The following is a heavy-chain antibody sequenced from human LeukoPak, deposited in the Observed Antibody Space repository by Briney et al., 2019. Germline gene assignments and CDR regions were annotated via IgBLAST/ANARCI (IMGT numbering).Heavy chain of an antibody. J-gene: IGHJ5*02. CDR1: GFIFRTYT. CDR3: ARDLAGGRFDL. Sequence: GGSLRLSCTAYGFIFRTYTMNWVRQPPGKGLEWVSYISSSSGNIYYADSMKGRFTISRDNTKNLLYLQMNSLRAEDTAVYYCARDLAGGRFDLWGQGTLVTVSS. V-gene: IGHV3-21*05. CDR2: ISSSSGNI. D-gene: IGHD3-16*01.